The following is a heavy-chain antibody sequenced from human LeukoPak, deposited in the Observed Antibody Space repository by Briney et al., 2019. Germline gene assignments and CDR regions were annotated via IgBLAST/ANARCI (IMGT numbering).Heavy chain of an antibody. CDR3: ARDDGSSDAFDI. V-gene: IGHV4-30-4*08. CDR1: GGSISSGDYY. CDR2: IYYSGST. D-gene: IGHD3-10*01. J-gene: IGHJ3*02. Sequence: SETLSLTCTVSGGSISSGDYYWSWIRQPPGKGLEWIGYIYYSGSTYHNPSLKSRVTISVDTSKNQFSLKLSTVTAADTAVYYCARDDGSSDAFDIWGQGTMVTVSS.